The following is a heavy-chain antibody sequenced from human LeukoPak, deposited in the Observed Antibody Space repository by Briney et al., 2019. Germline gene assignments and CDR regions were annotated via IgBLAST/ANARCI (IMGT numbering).Heavy chain of an antibody. J-gene: IGHJ4*02. V-gene: IGHV1-2*02. CDR2: IYPNRGGT. CDR3: ARAYDGSGNLDY. Sequence: VASVKVSCKGSGYTFTDYYMHWVRQAPGQGLEWMGWIYPNRGGTNYAQKFQGRVTMTRDASINTAYMELSRLRSDDTAVNYCARAYDGSGNLDYWGQGTLVTVSS. D-gene: IGHD3-22*01. CDR1: GYTFTDYY.